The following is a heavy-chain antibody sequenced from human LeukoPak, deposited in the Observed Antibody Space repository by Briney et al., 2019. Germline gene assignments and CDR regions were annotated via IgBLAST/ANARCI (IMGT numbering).Heavy chain of an antibody. D-gene: IGHD6-19*01. CDR1: GFTFSSYA. J-gene: IGHJ6*02. CDR3: ARGLAGAYRIMDV. V-gene: IGHV3-23*01. CDR2: ISGSGPYT. Sequence: GGSLRLSCAASGFTFSSYAMSWVRQAPGKGLEWVSGISGSGPYTFYTGSVKGRFTISRDSSKNTLYLQMNSLRGEDAAVYYCARGLAGAYRIMDVWGQGTTVTVS.